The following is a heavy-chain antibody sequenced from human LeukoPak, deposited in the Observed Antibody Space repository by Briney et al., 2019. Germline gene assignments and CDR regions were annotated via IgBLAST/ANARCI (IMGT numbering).Heavy chain of an antibody. D-gene: IGHD1-26*01. CDR3: AGRSARYFDS. V-gene: IGHV4-59*01. Sequence: PLETLSLTCTVSGDSIDSYYWGWIRQPPGEGLQWIGYVFYSGPTNYDASLRSRVAISVDRSKNQFSLKLTSVSAADTAVYYCAGRSARYFDSWGQGTLVTVSS. CDR1: GDSIDSYY. CDR2: VFYSGPT. J-gene: IGHJ4*02.